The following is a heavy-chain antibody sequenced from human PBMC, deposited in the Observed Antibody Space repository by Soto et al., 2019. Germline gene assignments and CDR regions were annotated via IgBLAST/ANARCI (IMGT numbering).Heavy chain of an antibody. CDR2: INPNSGDT. Sequence: ASVKVSCKASGYTFTGYDINWVRQAPGQGLEWMGWINPNSGDTNYAQKFQGRVTMTRDTSISTAYMELSRLRSDDTAVYYCAREGYVSGRSCIAALDIWAQGPMVTVS. D-gene: IGHD2-15*01. V-gene: IGHV1-2*02. CDR1: GYTFTGYD. J-gene: IGHJ3*02. CDR3: AREGYVSGRSCIAALDI.